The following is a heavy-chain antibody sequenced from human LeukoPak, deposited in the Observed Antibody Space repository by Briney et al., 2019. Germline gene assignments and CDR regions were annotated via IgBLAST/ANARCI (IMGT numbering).Heavy chain of an antibody. V-gene: IGHV1-8*01. Sequence: ASVKVSCNASGYTFTSYDINWVRQATGQGLEWMGWMNPNSGNTGYAQKFQGRVTMTRNTSISTAYMELSSLRSEDTAVYYCARGNYDFWSGPPYYYYYYYMDVWGKGTTVTVSS. J-gene: IGHJ6*03. CDR3: ARGNYDFWSGPPYYYYYYYMDV. D-gene: IGHD3-3*01. CDR1: GYTFTSYD. CDR2: MNPNSGNT.